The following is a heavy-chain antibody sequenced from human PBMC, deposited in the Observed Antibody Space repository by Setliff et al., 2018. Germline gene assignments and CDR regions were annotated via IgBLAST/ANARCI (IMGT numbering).Heavy chain of an antibody. V-gene: IGHV1-18*01. CDR1: SYTFSSYG. D-gene: IGHD2-15*01. CDR3: ARDRRNIVVAVVNVAFDI. CDR2: ISAYNGDT. J-gene: IGHJ3*02. Sequence: ASVKVSCKASSYTFSSYGISWVRQAPGQGLEWMGWISAYNGDTNYAQNLQGRVTMTTDTSTSTAYMELRSLRSDDTAVYYCARDRRNIVVAVVNVAFDIWGQGTMVTVSS.